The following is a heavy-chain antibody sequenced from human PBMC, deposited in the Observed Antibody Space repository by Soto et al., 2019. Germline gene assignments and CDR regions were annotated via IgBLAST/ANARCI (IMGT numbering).Heavy chain of an antibody. V-gene: IGHV4-59*11. Sequence: SETLALTCNVTGDSIKTHYLSGIRQAPGKGLEWIGYIYYSGSTVYNPSLKRRVTISADTAKNQFSPRLTSLTAADTAVYYCASGWMAAFDNWGQGTLVTVSS. CDR3: ASGWMAAFDN. D-gene: IGHD2-2*03. CDR2: IYYSGST. J-gene: IGHJ4*02. CDR1: GDSIKTHY.